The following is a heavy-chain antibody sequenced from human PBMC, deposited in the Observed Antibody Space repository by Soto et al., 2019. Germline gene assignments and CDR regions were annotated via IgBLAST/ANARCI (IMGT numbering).Heavy chain of an antibody. Sequence: QVQLVESGGGVVQPGRSQRLSCAASGFTFSSYGMHWVRQAPGKGLEWVAVIWYDGSNKYYADSVKGRFTISRDNSKNTLYLQMNSLRAEDTAVYYCARGEVPAAIYYYYGMDVWGQGTTVTVSS. CDR2: IWYDGSNK. D-gene: IGHD2-2*02. CDR1: GFTFSSYG. J-gene: IGHJ6*02. V-gene: IGHV3-33*01. CDR3: ARGEVPAAIYYYYGMDV.